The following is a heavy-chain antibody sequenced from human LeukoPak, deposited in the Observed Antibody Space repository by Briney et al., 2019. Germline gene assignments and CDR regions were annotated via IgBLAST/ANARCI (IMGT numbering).Heavy chain of an antibody. J-gene: IGHJ4*02. CDR3: AREQWLVLYALDY. Sequence: PSETLSLTCTVSGGSISGYYWSWIRQPAGKGLEWIGRIYTSGSTNYNPSLKSRVTMSVDTSKNQFSLKLSSVTAADTAVYYCAREQWLVLYALDYWGQGTLVTVSS. CDR1: GGSISGYY. CDR2: IYTSGST. V-gene: IGHV4-4*07. D-gene: IGHD6-19*01.